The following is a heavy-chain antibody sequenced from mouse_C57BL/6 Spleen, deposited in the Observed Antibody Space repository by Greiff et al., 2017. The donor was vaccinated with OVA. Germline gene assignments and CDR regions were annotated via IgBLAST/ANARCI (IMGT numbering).Heavy chain of an antibody. D-gene: IGHD2-3*01. J-gene: IGHJ4*01. CDR2: IYPGDGDT. Sequence: QVQLQQSGPELVKPGASVKISCKASGYAFSSSWMNWVKQRPGKGLEWIGRIYPGDGDTNYNGKFKGKATLTADKSSSTAYMQLISLTSEDSAVYFCAPIYDGYSNAMDYWGQGTSVTVSS. CDR1: GYAFSSSW. CDR3: APIYDGYSNAMDY. V-gene: IGHV1-82*01.